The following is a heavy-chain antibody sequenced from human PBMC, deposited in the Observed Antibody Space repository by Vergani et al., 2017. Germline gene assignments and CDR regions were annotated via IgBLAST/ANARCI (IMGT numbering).Heavy chain of an antibody. Sequence: QVQLQESGPGLVKPSQTLSLTCIVSGSSINSGGYFWSWIRQHPGKGLEWVGYISYTGSTTYNPSLKSRVIVSVDTTKNQFSLKLTSVTAADTAIYYCARAPVAGNCFDPWSQGTLVTVSS. D-gene: IGHD6-19*01. CDR3: ARAPVAGNCFDP. V-gene: IGHV4-31*02. CDR1: GSSINSGGYF. CDR2: ISYTGST. J-gene: IGHJ5*02.